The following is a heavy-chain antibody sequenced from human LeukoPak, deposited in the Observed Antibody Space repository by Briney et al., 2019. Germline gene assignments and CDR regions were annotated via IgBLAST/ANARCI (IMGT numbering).Heavy chain of an antibody. V-gene: IGHV3-30*02. CDR1: GFTFSSYG. Sequence: GGSLRLSCAASGFTFSSYGMHWVRQAPGRGLEWVAFIRYDGSNKYYADSVKGRFTISRDNSKNTLYLQMNSLRAEDTAVYYCAKDLAIVVVPAAQRSAIDYWGQGTLVTVSS. D-gene: IGHD2-2*03. CDR2: IRYDGSNK. CDR3: AKDLAIVVVPAAQRSAIDY. J-gene: IGHJ4*02.